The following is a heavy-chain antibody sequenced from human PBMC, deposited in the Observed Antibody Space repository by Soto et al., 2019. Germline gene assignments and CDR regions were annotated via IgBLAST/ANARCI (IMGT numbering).Heavy chain of an antibody. V-gene: IGHV1-18*01. D-gene: IGHD4-17*01. CDR2: ISAYNGNT. CDR3: ARDLHPDYGDYHRSNWFDP. Sequence: ASVKVSCKASGYTFTSYGISWVRQAPGQGLEWMGWISAYNGNTNYAQKLQGRVTMTTDTSTSTAYMELRSLRSDDTAAYYCARDLHPDYGDYHRSNWFDPWGQGTLVTVSS. CDR1: GYTFTSYG. J-gene: IGHJ5*02.